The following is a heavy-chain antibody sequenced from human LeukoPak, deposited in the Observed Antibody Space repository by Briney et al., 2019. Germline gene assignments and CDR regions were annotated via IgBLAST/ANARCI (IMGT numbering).Heavy chain of an antibody. Sequence: PSETLSLTCTVSGASLSSYYWSWIRQPPGRGMGGMGYIYYSGSINYSPSLKSRVTISVDTSKNQVSLKLSSVTAADTAVYYCARGTGFVVIGAFDIWGQGTMVTVSS. V-gene: IGHV4-59*08. D-gene: IGHD3-22*01. CDR1: GASLSSYY. CDR3: ARGTGFVVIGAFDI. J-gene: IGHJ3*02. CDR2: IYYSGSI.